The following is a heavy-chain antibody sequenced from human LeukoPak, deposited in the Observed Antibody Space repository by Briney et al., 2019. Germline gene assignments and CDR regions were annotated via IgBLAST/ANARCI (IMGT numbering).Heavy chain of an antibody. Sequence: PSETLSLTCTVSGGSISSGGYYWSWIRQHPGKGLEWIGYIYYSGSTYYNPSLKSRVTISVDTSKNQFSLKLSSVTAADTAVCYCARLAGGGSSFGRWGFSLRESWGQGTLVTVSS. J-gene: IGHJ5*02. V-gene: IGHV4-31*03. D-gene: IGHD6-13*01. CDR3: ARLAGGGSSFGRWGFSLRES. CDR1: GGSISSGGYY. CDR2: IYYSGST.